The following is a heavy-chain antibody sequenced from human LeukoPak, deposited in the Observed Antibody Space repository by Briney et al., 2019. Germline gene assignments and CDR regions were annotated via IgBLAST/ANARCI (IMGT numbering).Heavy chain of an antibody. J-gene: IGHJ3*02. V-gene: IGHV4-39*07. CDR2: IYSSGST. Sequence: SETLSLTCNVSGVSISSSSYYWGWIRQPPGKGLEWIGSIYSSGSTYYNSSLKSRVTISIDTSKNLFSLKLSSVTAADTAVYYCAGAYCGGDCYSGRTFDIWGQGTMVTVSS. CDR3: AGAYCGGDCYSGRTFDI. CDR1: GVSISSSSYY. D-gene: IGHD2-21*02.